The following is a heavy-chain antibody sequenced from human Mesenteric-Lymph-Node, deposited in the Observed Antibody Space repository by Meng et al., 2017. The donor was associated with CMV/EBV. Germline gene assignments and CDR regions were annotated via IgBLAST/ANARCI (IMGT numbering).Heavy chain of an antibody. V-gene: IGHV4-34*01. Sequence: SETLSLTCTVSGASISSYYWSWIRQPPGKGLEWIGEINHSGSTNYNPSLKSRVTISVDTSKNQFSLKLSSVTAADTAVYYCARNAPVRQYSSSWYGGVGYYYYYGMDVWGQGTTVTVSS. CDR2: INHSGST. CDR1: GASISSYY. D-gene: IGHD6-13*01. J-gene: IGHJ6*02. CDR3: ARNAPVRQYSSSWYGGVGYYYYYGMDV.